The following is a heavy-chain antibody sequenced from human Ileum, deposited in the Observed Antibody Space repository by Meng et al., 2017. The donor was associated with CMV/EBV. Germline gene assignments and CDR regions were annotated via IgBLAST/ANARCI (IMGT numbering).Heavy chain of an antibody. CDR1: GFTVSSNY. CDR3: ARRTGVHFDY. J-gene: IGHJ4*02. Sequence: GESLKISCAASGFTVSSNYMSWVRQAPGKGLEWVSVIYSGGSTYYADSVKGRFTISRDNSKNTLYLQMNSLGAEDTAVYYCARRTGVHFDYWGQGTLVTVSS. CDR2: IYSGGST. D-gene: IGHD7-27*01. V-gene: IGHV3-53*01.